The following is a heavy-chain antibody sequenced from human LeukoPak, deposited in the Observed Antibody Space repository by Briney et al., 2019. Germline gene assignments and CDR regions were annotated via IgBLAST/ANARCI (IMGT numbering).Heavy chain of an antibody. CDR2: IIPIFGTA. Sequence: SVKVSCKASGGTFSSYAISWVRQAPGQGLEWMGGIIPIFGTANYAQKFQGRVTITADESTSTAYMELSSLRSEDTAVYYCARTYTYYYDSSGYYYVYPQFDYWGQGTLVTVSS. V-gene: IGHV1-69*13. J-gene: IGHJ4*02. CDR1: GGTFSSYA. CDR3: ARTYTYYYDSSGYYYVYPQFDY. D-gene: IGHD3-22*01.